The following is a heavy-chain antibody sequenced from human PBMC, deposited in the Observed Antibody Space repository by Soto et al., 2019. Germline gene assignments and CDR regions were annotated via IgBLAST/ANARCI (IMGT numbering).Heavy chain of an antibody. D-gene: IGHD6-6*01. V-gene: IGHV3-53*02. J-gene: IGHJ6*02. CDR2: IYSGGST. Sequence: EVHLVETGGGLIQPGGSLRLSCAASGLSVSSSDMSWVHQASGKGLEWVSVIYSGGSTHDADSVKGRFTISRDTSKNTVHLQMNSLRVDDTAVYFCSTSSRNEYHFAMDAWGQGTTVIVSS. CDR1: GLSVSSSD. CDR3: STSSRNEYHFAMDA.